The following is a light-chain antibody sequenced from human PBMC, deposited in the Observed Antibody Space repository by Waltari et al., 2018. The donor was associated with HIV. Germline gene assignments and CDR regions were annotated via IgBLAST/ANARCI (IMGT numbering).Light chain of an antibody. CDR3: CSYAGSSTHV. CDR2: EVS. V-gene: IGLV2-23*02. CDR1: SSDVGNYNV. J-gene: IGLJ1*01. Sequence: QSALTQPASVSGSPGQSITISCTGTSSDVGNYNVVSWYQQHPGKAPKLMIYEVSKRSSGVSDRFSGSKTGNTASLTISGLQAEDEAEYYCCSYAGSSTHVFGTGTKVTVL.